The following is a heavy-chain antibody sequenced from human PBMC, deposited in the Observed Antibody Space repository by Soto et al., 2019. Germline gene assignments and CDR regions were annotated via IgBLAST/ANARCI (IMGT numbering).Heavy chain of an antibody. CDR3: ARDSYYDILTGYSRNAFDI. Sequence: QVQLVQSGAEVKKPGASVKVSCKASGYTFTGLYIHWVRQAPGQGLEWMGWINPNSGGTNFAQKFQGRVTMTRDTSIRTAYMELSRLRSDDTAVYYCARDSYYDILTGYSRNAFDIWGQGTMVTVFS. CDR2: INPNSGGT. J-gene: IGHJ3*02. V-gene: IGHV1-2*02. CDR1: GYTFTGLY. D-gene: IGHD3-9*01.